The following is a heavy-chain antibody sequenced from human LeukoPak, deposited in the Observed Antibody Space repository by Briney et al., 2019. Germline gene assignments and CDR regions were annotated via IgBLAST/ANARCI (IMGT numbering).Heavy chain of an antibody. CDR3: ARGARVGIYYYYYMDV. J-gene: IGHJ6*03. CDR2: ISSSGSTI. CDR1: GFTLSDYY. D-gene: IGHD1-26*01. V-gene: IGHV3-11*01. Sequence: GGSLRLSCAASGFTLSDYYMSWIRQAPGKGLEWVSYISSSGSTIYYADSVKGRFTISRDNAKNSLYLQMNSLRAEDTAVYYCARGARVGIYYYYYMDVWGKGTTVTVSS.